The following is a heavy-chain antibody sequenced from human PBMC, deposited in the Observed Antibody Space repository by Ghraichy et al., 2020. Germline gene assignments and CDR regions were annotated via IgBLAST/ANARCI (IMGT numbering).Heavy chain of an antibody. Sequence: GGSLRLSCAASGFTFSSYSMNWVRQAPGKGLEWVSYISSSSSTIYYADSVKGRFTISRDNAKNSLYLQMNSLRDEDTAMYYCARDRISTGYYSFVGYWGQGTLVTVSS. CDR1: GFTFSSYS. D-gene: IGHD3-22*01. J-gene: IGHJ4*02. CDR2: ISSSSSTI. V-gene: IGHV3-48*02. CDR3: ARDRISTGYYSFVGY.